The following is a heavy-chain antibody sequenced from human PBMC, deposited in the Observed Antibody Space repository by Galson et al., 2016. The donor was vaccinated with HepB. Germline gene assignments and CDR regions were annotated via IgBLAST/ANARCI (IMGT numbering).Heavy chain of an antibody. D-gene: IGHD3-16*01. J-gene: IGHJ6*02. V-gene: IGHV3-7*04. CDR1: GFRFNYYD. CDR3: ARDGDGLDV. CDR2: TEPDGSEK. Sequence: RLSCAASGFRFNYYDMTWVRQAPGKGLEWVASTEPDGSEKYHVDSVKGRFTISRDNAKKSLYLQMNSLRVEDTAVYYCARDGDGLDVWGQGTTVTVSS.